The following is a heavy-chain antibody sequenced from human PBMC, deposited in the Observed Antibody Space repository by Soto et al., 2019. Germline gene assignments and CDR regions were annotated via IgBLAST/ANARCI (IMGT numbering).Heavy chain of an antibody. Sequence: QVQLQQWGAGLLKPSETLSLTCAVYGGSFSGYYWSWIRQPPGKGLEWIGEINNSGSTNYNPSLKSRVTISVDTSKNQFSLKLSSVTAADTAVYYCARGDRGRSSGYYYFDYWGQGTLVTVSS. CDR3: ARGDRGRSSGYYYFDY. CDR1: GGSFSGYY. D-gene: IGHD3-22*01. V-gene: IGHV4-34*01. CDR2: INNSGST. J-gene: IGHJ4*02.